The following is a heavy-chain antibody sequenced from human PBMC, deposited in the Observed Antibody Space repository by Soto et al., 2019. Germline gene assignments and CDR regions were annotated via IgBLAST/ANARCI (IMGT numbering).Heavy chain of an antibody. V-gene: IGHV1-69*06. CDR3: AGARSSGRDFQH. CDR1: GGTFSSYA. Sequence: GASVKVSCKASGGTFSSYAISWVRQAPGQGLEWMGGIIPIFGTTNYAQKFQGRVTITADRSTSTAYMELSSLTSEDTAVYYCAGARSSGRDFQHWGQGTLVTVSS. CDR2: IIPIFGTT. J-gene: IGHJ1*01. D-gene: IGHD6-25*01.